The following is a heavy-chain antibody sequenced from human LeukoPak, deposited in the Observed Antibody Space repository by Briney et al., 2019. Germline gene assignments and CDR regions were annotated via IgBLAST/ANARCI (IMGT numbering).Heavy chain of an antibody. CDR2: INPNGGGT. J-gene: IGHJ4*02. Sequence: ASVKVSCKASGYTFTGYYMHWVRQAPGQGLECMGWINPNGGGTNYAQKFQGRVTMTRDTSISTAYMELSRLTSDDTAVYYCARSEEVLTLDYWGQGILVTVSS. CDR1: GYTFTGYY. V-gene: IGHV1-2*02. D-gene: IGHD4/OR15-4a*01. CDR3: ARSEEVLTLDY.